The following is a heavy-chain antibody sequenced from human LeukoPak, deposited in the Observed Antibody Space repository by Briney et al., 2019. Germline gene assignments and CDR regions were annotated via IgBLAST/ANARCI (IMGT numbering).Heavy chain of an antibody. CDR3: ARADPWYDFWSGYYTTRNYYYGMDV. CDR2: INPSGGST. J-gene: IGHJ6*02. D-gene: IGHD3-3*01. CDR1: GYTFTSYY. V-gene: IGHV1-46*01. Sequence: ASVKVSCKASGYTFTSYYMHWVRQAPGQGLEWMGIINPSGGSTSYAQKFQGRVTMTRDTSTSTVYMELSSLRSEDTAVYYCARADPWYDFWSGYYTTRNYYYGMDVWGQGTTVTVSS.